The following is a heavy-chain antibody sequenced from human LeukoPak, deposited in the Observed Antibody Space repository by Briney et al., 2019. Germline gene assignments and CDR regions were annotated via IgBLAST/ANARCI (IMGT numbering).Heavy chain of an antibody. CDR2: INHSGST. Sequence: SETLSLTCAVYGGSFSGYYWSWIRQPPGKGLEWIGEINHSGSTNYDPSLKSRVTISVDTSKNQFSLKLSSVTAADTAVYYCARGRLTTVTTKSNWFDPWGQGTMVTVSS. CDR1: GGSFSGYY. J-gene: IGHJ5*02. D-gene: IGHD4-17*01. CDR3: ARGRLTTVTTKSNWFDP. V-gene: IGHV4-34*01.